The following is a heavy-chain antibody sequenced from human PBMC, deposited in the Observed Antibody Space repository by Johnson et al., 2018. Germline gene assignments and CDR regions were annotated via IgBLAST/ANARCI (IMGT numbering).Heavy chain of an antibody. D-gene: IGHD6-6*01. V-gene: IGHV3-30*18. J-gene: IGHJ6*02. CDR2: ISYDGSNK. CDR3: AKSHSSSATYYYYGMDV. Sequence: QVQLVESGGGVVQPGRSLRLSCAASGFTFSSYGMHWVRQAPGKGLEWVAVISYDGSNKDYADTVKGRFTISRENSKNTLYLQMNSLRTEDTAVYYCAKSHSSSATYYYYGMDVWGQGTTVTVSS. CDR1: GFTFSSYG.